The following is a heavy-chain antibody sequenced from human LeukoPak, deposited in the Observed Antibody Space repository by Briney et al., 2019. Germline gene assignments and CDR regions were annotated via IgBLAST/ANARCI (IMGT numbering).Heavy chain of an antibody. CDR3: ARGLGGFSVYYFDY. CDR2: IYYSGST. CDR1: GGSISSYY. D-gene: IGHD5-12*01. Sequence: SETLSLTCTVSGGSISSYYWSWIRQPPGKGLEWIGYIYYSGSTNYNPSLKSRVTISVDTSKNQFSLKLSSVTAADTAVYYCARGLGGFSVYYFDYWGQGTLVTVSS. J-gene: IGHJ4*02. V-gene: IGHV4-59*01.